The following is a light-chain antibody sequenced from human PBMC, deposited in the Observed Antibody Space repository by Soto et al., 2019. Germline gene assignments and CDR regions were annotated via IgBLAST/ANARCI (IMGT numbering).Light chain of an antibody. V-gene: IGKV3-20*01. CDR1: QSVSSSY. CDR3: QRYGSSRWT. J-gene: IGKJ1*01. CDR2: GAS. Sequence: EIVLTQSPGTLSLSPGEGATLSCRASQSVSSSYLAWYQQNRGQAPRLLIYGASTRATGTPDRFSGSGSGTDFTLTIARLEPEDFAVYYCQRYGSSRWTFGQGTKVEIK.